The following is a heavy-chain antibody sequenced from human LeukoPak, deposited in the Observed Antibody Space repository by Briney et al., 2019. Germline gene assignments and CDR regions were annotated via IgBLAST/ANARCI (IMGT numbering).Heavy chain of an antibody. CDR3: ARARYYGSGGYIDY. V-gene: IGHV1-69*05. CDR2: IIPIFGTA. CDR1: GGTFSSYA. D-gene: IGHD3-10*01. J-gene: IGHJ4*02. Sequence: EASVKVSCKASGGTFSSYAISWVRQAPGQGLECLGGIIPIFGTANYAQKFQGRVTITTDESTSTAYMELSSLRSEDTAVYYCARARYYGSGGYIDYWGQGTLVTVSS.